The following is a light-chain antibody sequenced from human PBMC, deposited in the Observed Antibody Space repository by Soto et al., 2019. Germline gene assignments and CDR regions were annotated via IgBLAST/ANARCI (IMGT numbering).Light chain of an antibody. CDR1: QNVGNN. CDR2: AAS. V-gene: IGKV3-11*01. CDR3: QQRSRWPRGT. J-gene: IGKJ2*02. Sequence: VLTQSPATLSLSPGESATLSCRASQNVGNNLAWYQQKSGQAPRLLIYAASDRATGVPARFSGRMSGTDFTLTMSSLEPEDFGAYVCQQRSRWPRGTFGRGTKLE.